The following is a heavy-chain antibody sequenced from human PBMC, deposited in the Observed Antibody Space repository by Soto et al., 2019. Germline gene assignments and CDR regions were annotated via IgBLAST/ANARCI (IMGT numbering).Heavy chain of an antibody. CDR2: IGTAGDT. D-gene: IGHD4-17*01. Sequence: EVQLVESGGGLVQPGESLRLSCAASGFTFSSYDMHWVRQATGKGLEWVSAIGTAGDTYYPGSVKGRFTISRENAKNSLYLQMNSLRAGDTAVYYCARGGKVTVSGAFDIWGQGTMVTVSS. CDR3: ARGGKVTVSGAFDI. CDR1: GFTFSSYD. V-gene: IGHV3-13*01. J-gene: IGHJ3*02.